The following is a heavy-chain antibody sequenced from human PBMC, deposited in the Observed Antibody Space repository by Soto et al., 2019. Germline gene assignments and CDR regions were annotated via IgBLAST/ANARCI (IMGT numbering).Heavy chain of an antibody. CDR3: ARDFSMVIVSPGN. V-gene: IGHV3-33*01. D-gene: IGHD5-12*01. CDR1: GFTFSSYA. J-gene: IGHJ4*02. CDR2: IWYDGSNT. Sequence: PGGSLRLSCAASGFTFSSYAMHWVRQAPGKGLEWVGFIWYDGSNTFYAESVKGRFTISRDNSKNTVYLQINALRAEDTAVYYCARDFSMVIVSPGNWAQGTLVNVSS.